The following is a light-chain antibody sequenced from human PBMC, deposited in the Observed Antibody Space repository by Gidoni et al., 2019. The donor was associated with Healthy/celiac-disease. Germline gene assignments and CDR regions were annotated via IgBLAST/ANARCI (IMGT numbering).Light chain of an antibody. CDR2: ASS. Sequence: DIQMTQSPSSLSASVGDRFTITCRASQIISSYLNWYQQKPGKAPKILIYASSSLQSGVPSRFSVSGSCTDFTLTISSLQPEDFATYYCQQSYSTPKTFGQGTKVEIK. CDR3: QQSYSTPKT. V-gene: IGKV1-39*01. J-gene: IGKJ1*01. CDR1: QIISSY.